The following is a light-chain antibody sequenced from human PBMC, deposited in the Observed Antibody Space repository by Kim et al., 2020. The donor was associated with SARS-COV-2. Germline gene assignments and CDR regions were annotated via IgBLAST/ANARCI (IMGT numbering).Light chain of an antibody. J-gene: IGKJ1*01. CDR2: WAS. CDR1: QSVLYSSNNKNY. CDR3: QQYYSTPRK. V-gene: IGKV4-1*01. Sequence: DIVMTQSPDSLAVSLGERATINCKSSQSVLYSSNNKNYLAWYQQEPGQPPKLLIYWASTRESGVPDRFSGSGSGTDFTLTINSLQAEDVAVYYCQQYYSTPRKFGQGTKVDIK.